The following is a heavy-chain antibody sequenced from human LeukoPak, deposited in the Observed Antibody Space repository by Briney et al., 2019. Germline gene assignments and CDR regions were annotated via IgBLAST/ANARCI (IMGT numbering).Heavy chain of an antibody. D-gene: IGHD4-23*01. CDR1: GFTVSSNY. Sequence: GGSLRLSCAASGFTVSSNYMSWVRQAPGKGLEWVSAISGSGGSTYYADSVKGRFTISRDNSKNTLYLQMNSLRAEDTAVYYCAKGKATVVTPLIDYWGQGTLVTVSS. CDR2: ISGSGGST. CDR3: AKGKATVVTPLIDY. V-gene: IGHV3-23*01. J-gene: IGHJ4*02.